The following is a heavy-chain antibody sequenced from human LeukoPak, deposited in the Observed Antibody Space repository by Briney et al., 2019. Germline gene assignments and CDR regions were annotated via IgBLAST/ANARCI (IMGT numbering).Heavy chain of an antibody. CDR2: ISYDGSNK. Sequence: GGSLRPSCAASGFTFSSYGMHWVRQAPGKGLEWVAVISYDGSNKYYADSVKGRFTISRDNSKNTLYLQMNSLRAEDTAVYYCAKAWLYSFDPWGQGTLVTVSS. V-gene: IGHV3-30*18. D-gene: IGHD3-22*01. J-gene: IGHJ5*02. CDR3: AKAWLYSFDP. CDR1: GFTFSSYG.